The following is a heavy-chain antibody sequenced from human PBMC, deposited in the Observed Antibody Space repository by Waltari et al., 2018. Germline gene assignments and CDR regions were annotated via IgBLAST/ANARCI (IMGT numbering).Heavy chain of an antibody. D-gene: IGHD6-6*01. CDR2: ISSSSSYI. CDR1: GFTFSRYS. J-gene: IGHJ4*02. Sequence: EVQLVESGGGLVKPGGSRSLSCAASGFTFSRYSLHWVRQAPGKGLDGVSSISSSSSYIYYADSVKGRFTISRDNAKNSLYLQMNSLRAEDTAVYYCARGSSSAYFDYWGQGTLVTVSS. V-gene: IGHV3-21*01. CDR3: ARGSSSAYFDY.